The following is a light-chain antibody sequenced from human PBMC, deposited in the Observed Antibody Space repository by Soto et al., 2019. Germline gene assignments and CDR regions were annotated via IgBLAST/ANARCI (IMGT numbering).Light chain of an antibody. J-gene: IGLJ1*01. CDR2: EVS. V-gene: IGLV2-23*02. CDR1: SSDVGSYNL. Sequence: QSALTQPASVSGSPGQSITISCTGTSSDVGSYNLVSWNQQHPGKAPKLMIYEVSKRPSGVSNRFSGSKSGNTASLTISGLQAEDEADYYCCSYAGSSTYVFGTGTKLTVL. CDR3: CSYAGSSTYV.